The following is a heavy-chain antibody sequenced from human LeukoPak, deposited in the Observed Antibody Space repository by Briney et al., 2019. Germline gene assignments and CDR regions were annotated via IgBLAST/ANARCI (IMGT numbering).Heavy chain of an antibody. CDR3: ARTGYSTVTTPYMDV. CDR1: GYSISSGYY. V-gene: IGHV4-38-2*02. Sequence: PSETLSLTCTVSGYSISSGYYWGWIRQPPGKGLEWIGSIYHSGSTYYNPSLKSRATISVDTSKNQFSLKLSSVTAADTAVYYCARTGYSTVTTPYMDVWGKGTTVTVSS. CDR2: IYHSGST. J-gene: IGHJ6*03. D-gene: IGHD4-17*01.